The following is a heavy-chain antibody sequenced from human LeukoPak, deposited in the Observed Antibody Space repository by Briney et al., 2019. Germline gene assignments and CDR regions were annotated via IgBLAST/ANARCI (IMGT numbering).Heavy chain of an antibody. V-gene: IGHV3-7*03. Sequence: GGSLRLSCVASRFIFRSYWMTWVRQAPGKGLEWVANIKQDGSEKYYVDSVKGRFIISRDNAQNSLYLQMNSLRAEDTAVYYCARRMDPYYFFYSMDVWGQGTTVTVSS. CDR3: ARRMDPYYFFYSMDV. CDR2: IKQDGSEK. J-gene: IGHJ6*02. D-gene: IGHD2-8*01. CDR1: RFIFRSYW.